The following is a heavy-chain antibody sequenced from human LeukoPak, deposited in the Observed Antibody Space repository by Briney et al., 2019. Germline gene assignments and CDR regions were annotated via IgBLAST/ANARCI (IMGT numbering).Heavy chain of an antibody. CDR2: ISYDGNDK. J-gene: IGHJ4*02. CDR1: GFTFNSYA. Sequence: GGSLRLSCAASGFTFNSYAIHWVRQAPGKGLEWMTVISYDGNDKYYADSVRGRFTISRDNSKNTLYLQMNSLRAEDTAVYYCAKDRDLAASAYYFDYWGQVTLVTVSP. CDR3: AKDRDLAASAYYFDY. D-gene: IGHD6-13*01. V-gene: IGHV3-30-3*01.